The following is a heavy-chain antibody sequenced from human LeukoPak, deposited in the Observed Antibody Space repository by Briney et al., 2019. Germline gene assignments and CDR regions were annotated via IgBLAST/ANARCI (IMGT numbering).Heavy chain of an antibody. CDR2: IHQSGST. V-gene: IGHV4-4*02. J-gene: IGHJ4*02. Sequence: SETLSLTCAVSGASISSSYWWSWVRQPPGKGLEWIGEIHQSGSTNYNPSLKSRVTISVDESQNQFSLNLSSVTAADTAVYYCSTVRGVTTFDNWGQGTLVTVSS. D-gene: IGHD3-10*01. CDR1: GASISSSYW. CDR3: STVRGVTTFDN.